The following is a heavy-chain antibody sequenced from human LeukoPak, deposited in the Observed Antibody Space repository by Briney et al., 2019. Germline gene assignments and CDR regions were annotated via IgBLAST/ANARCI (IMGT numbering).Heavy chain of an antibody. Sequence: PSETLSLTCALYGGSFSGYYWSWIRQPPGKGLEWIGEINHSGSTNYNPSLKSRVTISVDTSKNQFSLKLSSVTAADTAVYYCAREGNYYDSSGYYYGFDYWGQGTLVTVSS. CDR3: AREGNYYDSSGYYYGFDY. D-gene: IGHD3-22*01. J-gene: IGHJ4*02. CDR2: INHSGST. V-gene: IGHV4-34*01. CDR1: GGSFSGYY.